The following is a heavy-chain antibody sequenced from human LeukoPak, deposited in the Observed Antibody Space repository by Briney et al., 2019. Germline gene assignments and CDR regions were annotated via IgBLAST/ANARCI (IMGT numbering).Heavy chain of an antibody. D-gene: IGHD2-15*01. V-gene: IGHV4-39*01. CDR2: IYFAGDT. J-gene: IGHJ5*02. Sequence: SETLSLTCAVSGGSIRSTSFHWGWIRQPPGKRLQWIGSIYFAGDTYYNPSLKSRITMSVDTSKNQFSLKLSSVTAADTAVYYCARHAPTGYCSGGSCYSPNWFDPWGQGTLVTVSS. CDR3: ARHAPTGYCSGGSCYSPNWFDP. CDR1: GGSIRSTSFH.